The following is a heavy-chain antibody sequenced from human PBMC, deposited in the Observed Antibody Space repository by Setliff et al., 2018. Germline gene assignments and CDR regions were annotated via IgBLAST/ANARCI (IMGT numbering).Heavy chain of an antibody. D-gene: IGHD6-6*01. CDR3: ARGRNIAARLLDS. CDR1: GGSISSGGYY. J-gene: IGHJ4*02. Sequence: SETLSLTCTVSGGSISSGGYYWSWIRQHPGKGLEWIGYIYYSGSTSYYNPSLKSRVTISVDTSKNQFSRKLSSVTAADPAVYYCARGRNIAARLLDSWGQGTLVTVSS. V-gene: IGHV4-31*03. CDR2: IYYSGSTS.